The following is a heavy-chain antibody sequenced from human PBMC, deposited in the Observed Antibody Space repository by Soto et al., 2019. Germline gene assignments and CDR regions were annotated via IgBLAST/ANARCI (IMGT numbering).Heavy chain of an antibody. CDR2: IYHTGST. V-gene: IGHV4-4*02. Sequence: QVQLQESGPGLVKPSETLSLTCAVSSDSISANNWWSWVRQPPGKGLEWVGEIYHTGSTNYNPSLKSRVTISVDNSNNQVSLRLSSVTAADTAVYYCARTHWYFDAFYIWGQGTMVTVSS. CDR3: ARTHWYFDAFYI. CDR1: SDSISANNW. J-gene: IGHJ3*02. D-gene: IGHD6-13*01.